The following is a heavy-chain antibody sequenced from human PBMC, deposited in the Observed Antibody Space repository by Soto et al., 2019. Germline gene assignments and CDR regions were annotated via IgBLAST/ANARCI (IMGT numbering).Heavy chain of an antibody. J-gene: IGHJ4*02. CDR1: GGSISNYY. Sequence: QVQVKESGPRLVKPSETLSLTCTVSGGSISNYYWSWIRQPAGKGLEWIGRLYPSGSTNYNPSLKSRVTMSVDTSKNQFSLRLSSVTAADTVVYYCARDYSSNWYSDLWGQGTLVTVSS. D-gene: IGHD6-13*01. V-gene: IGHV4-4*07. CDR2: LYPSGST. CDR3: ARDYSSNWYSDL.